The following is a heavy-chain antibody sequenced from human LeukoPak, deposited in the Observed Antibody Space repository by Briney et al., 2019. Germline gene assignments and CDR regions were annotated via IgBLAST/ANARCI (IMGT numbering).Heavy chain of an antibody. CDR2: INPNSGGT. CDR1: GYTFTGYY. CDR3: ARDKTYYDILTGYYPDY. V-gene: IGHV1-2*02. D-gene: IGHD3-9*01. Sequence: GASVKVSCKASGYTFTGYYMHWVRQAPGQGLEWMGWINPNSGGTNYAQKFQGRVTMTRDTSISTAYMELSRLRSDDTAVYYCARDKTYYDILTGYYPDYWGQGTLVTVSS. J-gene: IGHJ4*02.